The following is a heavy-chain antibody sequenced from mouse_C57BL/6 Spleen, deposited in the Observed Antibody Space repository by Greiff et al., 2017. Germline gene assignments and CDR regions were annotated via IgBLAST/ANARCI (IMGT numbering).Heavy chain of an antibody. CDR2: IDPNSGGT. CDR1: GYTFTSYW. J-gene: IGHJ3*01. Sequence: QVQLKQPGAELVKPGASVKLSCKASGYTFTSYWMHWVKQRPGRGLEWIGRIDPNSGGTKYNEKFKSKATLTVDKPSSTAYMQLSSLTSEDSAVYYCARKGDDYDPWFAYWGQGTLVTVSA. CDR3: ARKGDDYDPWFAY. D-gene: IGHD2-4*01. V-gene: IGHV1-72*01.